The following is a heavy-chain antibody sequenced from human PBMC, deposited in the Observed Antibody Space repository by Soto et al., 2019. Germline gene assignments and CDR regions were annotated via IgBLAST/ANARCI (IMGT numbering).Heavy chain of an antibody. V-gene: IGHV1-8*02. CDR2: MNPDSGDT. Sequence: QVQLVQSAAEVKKPGASVKVSCKASGYPFTDYAINWVRQATGQGFEWMGWMNPDSGDTGLAVKFQGRVTLTRTSSIARAYMELSNLRSEDTAVYCCARTDKWDVLALVVWCQGNTVTVAS. D-gene: IGHD1-26*01. CDR1: GYPFTDYA. CDR3: ARTDKWDVLALVV. J-gene: IGHJ6*02.